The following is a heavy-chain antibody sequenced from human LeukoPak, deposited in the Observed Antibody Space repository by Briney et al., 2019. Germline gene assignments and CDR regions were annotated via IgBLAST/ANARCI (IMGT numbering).Heavy chain of an antibody. CDR3: TRDLGVDTTMIFFDY. V-gene: IGHV1-18*01. CDR1: GYTFTSFG. Sequence: ASVKVSCKASGYTFTSFGISWVRQAPGQGLEWMRWISAYNGNTNYAQKLQGRVTMTTDTSTSTAYMEIRSLRSDDTAVYYCTRDLGVDTTMIFFDYWGQGSLVTVSS. J-gene: IGHJ4*02. CDR2: ISAYNGNT. D-gene: IGHD5-18*01.